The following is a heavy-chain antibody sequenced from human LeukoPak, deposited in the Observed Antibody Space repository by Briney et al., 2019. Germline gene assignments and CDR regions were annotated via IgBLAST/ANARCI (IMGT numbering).Heavy chain of an antibody. CDR3: ARLGSRPAYYYYYMDV. Sequence: SETLSLTCAVYGGSFSSYYWSWIRQPPGKGLEWIGEINHSGSTNYNPSLKSRVTISVDTSKNQFSLKLSSVTAADTAVYYCARLGSRPAYYYYYMDVWGKGTTVTVSS. J-gene: IGHJ6*03. CDR2: INHSGST. CDR1: GGSFSSYY. D-gene: IGHD1-14*01. V-gene: IGHV4-34*01.